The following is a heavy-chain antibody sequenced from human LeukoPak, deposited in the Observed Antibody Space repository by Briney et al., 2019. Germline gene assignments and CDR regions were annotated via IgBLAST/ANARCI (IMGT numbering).Heavy chain of an antibody. CDR3: ARGLPYSSSFLDY. V-gene: IGHV4-31*02. Sequence: SWIRQHPGKGLEWTGYIYYSGSTYYNPSLKSRVTISVDTSKNQFSLKLSSVTAADTAVYYCARGLPYSSSFLDYWGQGTLVTVSS. D-gene: IGHD6-13*01. CDR2: IYYSGST. J-gene: IGHJ4*02.